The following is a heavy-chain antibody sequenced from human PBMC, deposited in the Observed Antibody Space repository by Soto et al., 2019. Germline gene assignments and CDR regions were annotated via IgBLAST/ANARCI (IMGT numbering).Heavy chain of an antibody. J-gene: IGHJ3*02. CDR2: ISSSSSTI. CDR3: ARDSGVITFGGVIVCDAFDI. CDR1: GFTFSSYS. Sequence: EVQLVESGGGLVQPGGSLRLSCAASGFTFSSYSMNWVRQAPGKGLEWVSYISSSSSTIYYADSVKGRFTISRDNAKNSLYLQMNSLRDEDTAVYYCARDSGVITFGGVIVCDAFDIWGQGTMVTVSS. D-gene: IGHD3-16*02. V-gene: IGHV3-48*02.